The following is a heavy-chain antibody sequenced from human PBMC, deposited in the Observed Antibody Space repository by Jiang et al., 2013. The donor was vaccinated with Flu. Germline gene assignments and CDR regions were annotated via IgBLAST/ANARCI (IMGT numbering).Heavy chain of an antibody. D-gene: IGHD1-26*01. Sequence: GAEVKKPGASVKVSCKASGYTFMSYGISWVRQAPGQGPEWMGWISVYNDNTIYAQHLQGRVTVTTDTSTSTAYLELRSLRFDDTAVYYCARVTGGAAHGYYFDPWGQGTLVTVSS. CDR3: ARVTGGAAHGYYFDP. J-gene: IGHJ5*02. CDR2: ISVYNDNT. V-gene: IGHV1-18*01. CDR1: GYTFMSYG.